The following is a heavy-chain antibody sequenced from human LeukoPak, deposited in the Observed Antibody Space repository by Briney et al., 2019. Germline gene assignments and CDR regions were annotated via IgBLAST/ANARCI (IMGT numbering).Heavy chain of an antibody. Sequence: GESLKISCKGSGYSINNYWIGWVRQMPGKGLEWMGIIYPADSDIRYSPSFQGQVTISADKSISTAYLQWSSLKASDTAMYYCARHGQGRGANWFDPWGQGTLVTVSS. CDR2: IYPADSDI. CDR1: GYSINNYW. D-gene: IGHD3-10*01. J-gene: IGHJ5*02. CDR3: ARHGQGRGANWFDP. V-gene: IGHV5-51*01.